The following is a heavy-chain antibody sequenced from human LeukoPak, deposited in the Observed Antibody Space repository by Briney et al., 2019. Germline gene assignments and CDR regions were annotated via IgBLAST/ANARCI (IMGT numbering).Heavy chain of an antibody. V-gene: IGHV3-66*01. CDR3: ARGGIAAAGYYFDY. Sequence: GGSLRLSCAASGFTVSSNYMSWVHQAPGKGLEWVSVIYSGGSTYYADSVKGRFTISRDNSKNTLYLQMNSLRAEDTAVYYCARGGIAAAGYYFDYWGQGTLVTVSS. CDR1: GFTVSSNY. J-gene: IGHJ4*02. D-gene: IGHD6-13*01. CDR2: IYSGGST.